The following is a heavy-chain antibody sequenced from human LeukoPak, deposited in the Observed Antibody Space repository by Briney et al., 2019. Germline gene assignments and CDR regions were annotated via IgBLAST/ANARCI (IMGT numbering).Heavy chain of an antibody. Sequence: GSLRLSCAASGFTFSDYGMSWVRQPPGRGLEWIGEINHSGSTNYNPSLKSRVTIPVDTSKNQFSLKLSSVTAADTAVYYCARAHYDFWSGYSHWFDPWGQGTLVTVSS. J-gene: IGHJ5*02. V-gene: IGHV4-34*01. D-gene: IGHD3-3*01. CDR3: ARAHYDFWSGYSHWFDP. CDR1: GFTFSDYG. CDR2: INHSGST.